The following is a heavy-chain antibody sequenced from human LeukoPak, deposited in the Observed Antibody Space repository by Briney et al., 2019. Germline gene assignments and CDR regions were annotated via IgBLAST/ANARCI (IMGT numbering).Heavy chain of an antibody. CDR1: GGSISSYY. J-gene: IGHJ6*02. V-gene: IGHV4-59*08. D-gene: IGHD3-22*01. CDR3: ARHDKGRSTYYYYGVDV. Sequence: SETLSLTCTVSGGSISSYYWSWIRQPPGKGLEWIGYNHYSGSTNYNPSLKSRVTISVDTSKNQFSLKVSSVTAADTAVYYCARHDKGRSTYYYYGVDVWGQGTTVTVSS. CDR2: NHYSGST.